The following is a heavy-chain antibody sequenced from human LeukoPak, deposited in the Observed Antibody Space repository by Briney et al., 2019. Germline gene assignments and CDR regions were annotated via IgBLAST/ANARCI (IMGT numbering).Heavy chain of an antibody. CDR3: ARRTGLFAPAGSD. CDR1: GGSISSSSYY. D-gene: IGHD6-13*01. CDR2: IYYAGDT. J-gene: IGHJ4*02. V-gene: IGHV4-39*01. Sequence: SETLSLTCTVSGGSISSSSYYWGWIRQPPGTGLEWIGTIYYAGDTYYNPSLKSRVTMSVDTSKNQLFLKLTSVTAADAAVYYCARRTGLFAPAGSDWGQGTLVIVSS.